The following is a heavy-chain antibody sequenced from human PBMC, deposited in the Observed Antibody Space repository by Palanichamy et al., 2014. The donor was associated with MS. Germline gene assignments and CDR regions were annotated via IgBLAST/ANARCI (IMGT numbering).Heavy chain of an antibody. CDR2: ISRDHSTI. J-gene: IGHJ4*02. CDR3: ARDLFEY. V-gene: IGHV3-48*02. Sequence: EVQLVESGGALVQPGGSLRLSCVASGFTFSTYNMNWVCRAPGKGLEWISYISRDHSTIYYIDSVKGRFTISRDNAKNSLYLQMNSLRDEDTAVYYCARDLFEYWGQGTLVTVSS. CDR1: GFTFSTYN.